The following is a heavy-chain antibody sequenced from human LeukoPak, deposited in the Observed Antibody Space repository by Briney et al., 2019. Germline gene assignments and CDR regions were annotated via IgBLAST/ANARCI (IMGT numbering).Heavy chain of an antibody. J-gene: IGHJ4*02. V-gene: IGHV4-38-2*02. CDR3: ARSPTYGSGRDYFDY. CDR1: GYSTSSGYY. Sequence: SETLSLTCTVSGYSTSSGYYWGWIRQPPGKGLEWIGSIYHSGSTYYNPSLKSRVTISVDTSKNQFSLKLSSVTAADTAVYYCARSPTYGSGRDYFDYWGQGTLVTVSS. D-gene: IGHD3-10*01. CDR2: IYHSGST.